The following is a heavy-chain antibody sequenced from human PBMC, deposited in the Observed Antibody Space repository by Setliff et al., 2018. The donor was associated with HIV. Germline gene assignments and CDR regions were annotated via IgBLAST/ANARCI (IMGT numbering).Heavy chain of an antibody. V-gene: IGHV4-34*01. D-gene: IGHD3-9*01. CDR1: GGSFSGYY. CDR3: ARNYDILTGYSPPNWFDP. J-gene: IGHJ5*02. Sequence: SETLSLTCAVYGGSFSGYYWSWIRQPPGKGLEWIGEINHSGSTNYNPSLKSRVTISVDTSKNQLSLKLSSVTAADTAVYYCARNYDILTGYSPPNWFDPWGQGTLVTVSS. CDR2: INHSGST.